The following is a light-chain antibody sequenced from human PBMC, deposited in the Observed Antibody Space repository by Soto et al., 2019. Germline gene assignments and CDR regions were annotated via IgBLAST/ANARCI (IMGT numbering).Light chain of an antibody. J-gene: IGKJ4*01. Sequence: DIQMTQSPSSLSTSVGDRVTITCRASQSISSYLNWYQQKPGKAPKVLIYAASSLQSWVPSRFSGSGSGTDFTLTISSLQPEDFATYYCQQSYGTPLTFGGGTKVEIK. CDR1: QSISSY. V-gene: IGKV1-39*01. CDR3: QQSYGTPLT. CDR2: AAS.